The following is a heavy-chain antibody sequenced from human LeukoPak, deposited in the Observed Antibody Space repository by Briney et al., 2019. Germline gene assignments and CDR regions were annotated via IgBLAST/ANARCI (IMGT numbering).Heavy chain of an antibody. Sequence: PSETLSLTCTVSGGSISSYYWSWIRQPAGKGLEWIGRIYTSGSTNYNPSLKSRVTMSVDTSKNEFSLKLSSVTAADTAGYYCARSVATTYAGYYYYYMDVWGKGTTVTVSS. CDR2: IYTSGST. V-gene: IGHV4-4*07. CDR3: ARSVATTYAGYYYYYMDV. D-gene: IGHD5-12*01. J-gene: IGHJ6*03. CDR1: GGSISSYY.